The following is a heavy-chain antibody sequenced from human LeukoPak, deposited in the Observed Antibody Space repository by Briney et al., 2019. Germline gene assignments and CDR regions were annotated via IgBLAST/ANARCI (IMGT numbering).Heavy chain of an antibody. CDR1: GGSIRSGEYY. J-gene: IGHJ5*02. CDR3: ARAKEFYYDSSGYRGAWFDP. V-gene: IGHV4-30-4*01. D-gene: IGHD3-22*01. Sequence: SETLSLTCSVSGGSIRSGEYYWSWIRQPPGRGLEWIGYIYHSGKTYYNPSLKSRLNTSVDTSKNQFSLKLSSVTAADTAVYYCARAKEFYYDSSGYRGAWFDPWGQGTLVTVSS. CDR2: IYHSGKT.